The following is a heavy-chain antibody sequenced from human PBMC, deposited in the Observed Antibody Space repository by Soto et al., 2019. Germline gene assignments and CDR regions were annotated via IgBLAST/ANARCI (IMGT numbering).Heavy chain of an antibody. V-gene: IGHV4-39*01. J-gene: IGHJ6*02. CDR3: AGPYFYYYYAMDA. Sequence: PSETLSLTCTVSGGSISSSSYYWGWICQPPGKGLEWIGHIYYSGNTYYNPSLKSRVTISVETSKNQFSLKLHSVTAADTAVYYCAGPYFYYYYAMDAWGQGTTVTVSS. CDR1: GGSISSSSYY. CDR2: IYYSGNT.